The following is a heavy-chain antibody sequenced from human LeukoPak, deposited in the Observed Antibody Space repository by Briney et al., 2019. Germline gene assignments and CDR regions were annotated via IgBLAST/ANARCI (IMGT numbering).Heavy chain of an antibody. CDR3: ARTVAGTYYYGMDV. Sequence: SETLSLTCAVYGGSFSGYYWSWIRQPPGKGLEWTGEINHSGSTNYNPSLKSRVTISVDTSKNQFSLKLSSVTAADTAVYYCARTVAGTYYYGMDVWGQGTTVTVSS. CDR2: INHSGST. D-gene: IGHD6-19*01. V-gene: IGHV4-34*01. CDR1: GGSFSGYY. J-gene: IGHJ6*02.